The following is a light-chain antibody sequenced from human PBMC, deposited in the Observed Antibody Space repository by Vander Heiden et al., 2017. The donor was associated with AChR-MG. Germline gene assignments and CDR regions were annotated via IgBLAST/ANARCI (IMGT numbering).Light chain of an antibody. CDR3: QQYDRTPWT. CDR1: HSGLSSSSNRNY. CDR2: WAS. V-gene: IGKV4-1*01. J-gene: IGKJ1*01. Sequence: VLPQSAASLTRSLGERATINCTSSHSGLSSSSNRNYLAWYQQKPRQPPKLLIYWASTREVGVPDRFSGSGSGTDFTLTISSLQAEDVAVYYCQQYDRTPWTFGQGTKVEVK.